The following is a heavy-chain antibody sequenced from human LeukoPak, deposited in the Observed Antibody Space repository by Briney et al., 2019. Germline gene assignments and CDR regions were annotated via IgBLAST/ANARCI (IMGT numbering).Heavy chain of an antibody. CDR2: IYYSGST. CDR1: GGSISSYY. J-gene: IGHJ5*02. D-gene: IGHD3-10*01. V-gene: IGHV4-59*12. CDR3: ARARWFGSGRPFDP. Sequence: SETLSLTCTVSGGSISSYYWSWIRQPPGKGLEWIGYIYYSGSTNYNPSLKSRVTISVDTSKNQFSLKLSSVTAADTAVYYCARARWFGSGRPFDPWGQGTLVTVSS.